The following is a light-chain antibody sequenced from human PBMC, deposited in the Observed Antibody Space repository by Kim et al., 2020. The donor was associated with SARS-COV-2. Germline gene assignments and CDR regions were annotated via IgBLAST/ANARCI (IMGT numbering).Light chain of an antibody. Sequence: EIVLTQSPGTLSLSPGERATLSCRASQSVSSSYLAWYQQKPGQAPRLLIYSASSRATGIPDRFSGSGSGTDFTLTISRMEPEDFAVYYCHQYGSSPWTLGQGNKVDIK. V-gene: IGKV3-20*01. J-gene: IGKJ1*01. CDR1: QSVSSSY. CDR2: SAS. CDR3: HQYGSSPWT.